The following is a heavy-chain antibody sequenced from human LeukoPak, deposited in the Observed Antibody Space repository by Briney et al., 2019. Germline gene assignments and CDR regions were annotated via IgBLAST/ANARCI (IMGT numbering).Heavy chain of an antibody. Sequence: GASVKVSCKASGYTFTGYYMHWVRQAPGQGLEWMGWINPNSGGTNYAQKFQGRVTMTRDTSISTAYMELSRLRSDDTAVYYCARGCRGSLIAYCGGYYFDYWGQGTLVTVSS. CDR2: INPNSGGT. CDR1: GYTFTGYY. V-gene: IGHV1-2*02. J-gene: IGHJ4*02. D-gene: IGHD2-21*01. CDR3: ARGCRGSLIAYCGGYYFDY.